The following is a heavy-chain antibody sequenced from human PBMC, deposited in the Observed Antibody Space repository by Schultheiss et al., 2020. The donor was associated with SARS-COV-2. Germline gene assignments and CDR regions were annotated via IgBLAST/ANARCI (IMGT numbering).Heavy chain of an antibody. D-gene: IGHD1-1*01. V-gene: IGHV3-30*19. Sequence: GGSLRLSCAASGFTFSSYGMHWVRQAPGKGLEWVAVISYDGSNKYYGDSVKGRFTISRDNSKNTLYLQMNSLRAEDTAVYYCASGARPPDYWGQGTLVTVSS. CDR1: GFTFSSYG. CDR2: ISYDGSNK. J-gene: IGHJ4*02. CDR3: ASGARPPDY.